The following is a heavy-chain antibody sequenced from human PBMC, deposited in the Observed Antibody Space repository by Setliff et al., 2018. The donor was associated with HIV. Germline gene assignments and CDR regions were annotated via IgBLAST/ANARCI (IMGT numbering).Heavy chain of an antibody. CDR1: GGSIVSYY. V-gene: IGHV4-4*07. D-gene: IGHD1-26*01. Sequence: PSETLSLTCTVSGGSIVSYYWTWIRQPAGKGLEWMGRIYSSGNTEYNPSLKGRVTMSVDTSENQFSLRLASVTAAETAVYYCARDVGCVHMATNFDFWGQGTLVTVSS. CDR2: IYSSGNT. J-gene: IGHJ4*02. CDR3: ARDVGCVHMATNFDF.